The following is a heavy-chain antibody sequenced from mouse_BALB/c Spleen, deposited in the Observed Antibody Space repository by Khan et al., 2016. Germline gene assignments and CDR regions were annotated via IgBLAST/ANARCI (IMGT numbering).Heavy chain of an antibody. D-gene: IGHD1-1*01. V-gene: IGHV5-12-1*01. J-gene: IGHJ4*01. CDR1: GFAFSSYD. Sequence: EVELVESGGGLVKPGGSLKLSCAASGFAFSSYDMSWVRQTPEKRLEWVAYISSGGGSTYYTDTGKGLFTSNRDNAKNALYLQRSSSKSADTAIYSCARLRYYAIASWCQQTSVTVSS. CDR2: ISSGGGST. CDR3: ARLRYYAIAS.